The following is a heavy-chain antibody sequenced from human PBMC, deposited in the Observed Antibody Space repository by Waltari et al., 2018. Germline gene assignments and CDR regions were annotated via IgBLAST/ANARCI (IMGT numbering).Heavy chain of an antibody. CDR2: NSGKNGHT. CDR3: AKDRQQLIEEGFLLALDP. J-gene: IGHJ5*02. V-gene: IGHV1-18*04. CDR1: GYIFTNYG. D-gene: IGHD6-13*01. Sequence: QVQLVQSGAEVKKPGASLKVSCKASGYIFTNYGISWVRQAPGQGLEWMGWNSGKNGHTNFAQKFLGRLTMAKDTSTNTVYMELSRLTSDDTAVYYCAKDRQQLIEEGFLLALDPWGQGTLVTVSS.